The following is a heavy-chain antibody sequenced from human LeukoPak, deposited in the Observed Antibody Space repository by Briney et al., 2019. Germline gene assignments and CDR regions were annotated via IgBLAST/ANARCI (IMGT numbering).Heavy chain of an antibody. J-gene: IGHJ6*03. Sequence: RAGGSLRLSCAASGFTFDDYAMHWVRHAPGKGLEWVSGISWNSGSIGYADSVKGRFTISRDNAKNSLYLQMNSLRDEDTALYYCANLGSAGCRRITSCSAYMDVWGKGTTVTVSS. V-gene: IGHV3-9*01. CDR3: ANLGSAGCRRITSCSAYMDV. D-gene: IGHD2-2*01. CDR1: GFTFDDYA. CDR2: ISWNSGSI.